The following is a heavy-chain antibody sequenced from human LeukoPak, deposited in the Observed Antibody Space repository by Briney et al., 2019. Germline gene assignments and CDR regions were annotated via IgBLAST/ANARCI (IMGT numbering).Heavy chain of an antibody. CDR3: AKAYNYGSGSYYSFLDN. CDR2: INPSGGDT. J-gene: IGHJ4*02. CDR1: GFTVNSNY. V-gene: IGHV3-23*01. Sequence: GGSLRLSCAASGFTVNSNYMSWVRQAPGKGLEWVSTINPSGGDTYYADSVRGRFTISRDNSKKTLYLQMDSLRAEDTAVYYCAKAYNYGSGSYYSFLDNWGQGTLVTVSS. D-gene: IGHD3-10*01.